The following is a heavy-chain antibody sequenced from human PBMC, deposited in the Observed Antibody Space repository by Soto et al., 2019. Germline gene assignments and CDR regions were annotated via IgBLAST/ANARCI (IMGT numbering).Heavy chain of an antibody. CDR1: GGTFSSYT. CDR2: IFPTLGIA. V-gene: IGHV1-69*08. CDR3: ARDLVGATTHGGY. Sequence: QVQLVQSGAEVKKPGSSVKVSCKASGGTFSSYTISWLRRPPGQGLEWRGRIFPTLGIANYAQKFQARVTITADKTTSTAYMELSSLRSEDTAVYYCARDLVGATTHGGYWGQGTLVTVSS. D-gene: IGHD1-26*01. J-gene: IGHJ4*02.